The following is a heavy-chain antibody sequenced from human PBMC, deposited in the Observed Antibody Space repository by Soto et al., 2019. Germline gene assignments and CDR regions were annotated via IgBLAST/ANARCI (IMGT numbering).Heavy chain of an antibody. V-gene: IGHV1-2*04. D-gene: IGHD1-26*01. CDR3: ARGGFSGSYYSRTTHFDY. J-gene: IGHJ4*02. CDR2: INPNSGGT. CDR1: GYTFTSYA. Sequence: GASVKVSCKASGYTFTSYAMHWVRQAPGQRLEWMGWINPNSGGTNYAQKFQGWVTMTRDTSISTAYMELSRLRSDDTAVYYCARGGFSGSYYSRTTHFDYWGQGTLVTVSS.